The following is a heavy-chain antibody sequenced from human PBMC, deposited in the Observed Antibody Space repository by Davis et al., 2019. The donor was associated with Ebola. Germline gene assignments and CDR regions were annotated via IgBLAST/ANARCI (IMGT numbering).Heavy chain of an antibody. D-gene: IGHD3-10*01. CDR1: GFTFSSYE. Sequence: GESLKISCAASGFTFSSYEMNWVRQAPGKGLEWVPAISGSGGSTYYEDSVKGRFTISRHNSKNTLYLQMNSLRAEDTAVYYCARLPYYYGYFDYWGQGTLVTVSS. V-gene: IGHV3-23*01. J-gene: IGHJ4*02. CDR2: ISGSGGST. CDR3: ARLPYYYGYFDY.